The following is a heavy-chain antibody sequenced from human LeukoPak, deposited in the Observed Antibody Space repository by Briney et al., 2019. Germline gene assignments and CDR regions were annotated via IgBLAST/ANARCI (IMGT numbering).Heavy chain of an antibody. CDR3: ARGRLSSYSY. J-gene: IGHJ4*02. CDR1: GFSLSNRGVG. V-gene: IGHV2-5*02. D-gene: IGHD3-16*02. CDR2: IYWDDDK. Sequence: SGPTLVKPTQTLTLTCTFSGFSLSNRGVGGGWLRQPPGKALEWLALIYWDDDKRYSPSVKSRLTITKDTSRNQVVLTMTNMDPVDTGTYYCARGRLSSYSYWGQGALVTVSS.